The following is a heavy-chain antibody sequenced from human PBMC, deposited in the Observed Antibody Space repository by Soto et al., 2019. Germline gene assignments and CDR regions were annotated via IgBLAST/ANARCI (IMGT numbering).Heavy chain of an antibody. CDR1: GFTFSSYA. CDR3: AKVGWELHLVLDY. J-gene: IGHJ4*02. CDR2: VSGSGGST. D-gene: IGHD1-26*01. Sequence: PGGSLRLSCAASGFTFSSYAMSWVRQAPGKGLEWVSAVSGSGGSTYYADSVKGRFTISRVNSKNTLYLQMNSLRAEDTAVYYCAKVGWELHLVLDYWGQGTLVTVSS. V-gene: IGHV3-23*01.